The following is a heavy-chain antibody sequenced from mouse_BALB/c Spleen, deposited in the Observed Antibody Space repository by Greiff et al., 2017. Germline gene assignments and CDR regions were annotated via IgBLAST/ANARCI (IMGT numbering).Heavy chain of an antibody. CDR2: IDPANGNT. V-gene: IGHV14-3*02. CDR1: GFNIKDTY. CDR3: ARINWDYAMDY. Sequence: EVQLQQSGAELVKPGASVKLSCTASGFNIKDTYMHWVKQRPEQGLEWIGRIDPANGNTKYDPKFQGKATITADTSSNTAYLQLSSLTSEDTAVYYCARINWDYAMDYWGQGTSVTVSS. D-gene: IGHD4-1*01. J-gene: IGHJ4*01.